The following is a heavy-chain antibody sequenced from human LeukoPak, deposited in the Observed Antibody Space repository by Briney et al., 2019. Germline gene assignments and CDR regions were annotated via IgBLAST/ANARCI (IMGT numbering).Heavy chain of an antibody. CDR2: IIPIFGTA. D-gene: IGHD2-2*01. V-gene: IGHV1-69*05. J-gene: IGHJ5*02. CDR3: ARQIVVVPAAISLFHP. CDR1: GGTFSSYA. Sequence: VASVKVSCKASGGTFSSYAISWVRQAPGQGLEWMGGIIPIFGTANYAQKFQGRVTITTDESTSTAYMELSSLRSEDTAVYYCARQIVVVPAAISLFHPLGQGTLVTVSS.